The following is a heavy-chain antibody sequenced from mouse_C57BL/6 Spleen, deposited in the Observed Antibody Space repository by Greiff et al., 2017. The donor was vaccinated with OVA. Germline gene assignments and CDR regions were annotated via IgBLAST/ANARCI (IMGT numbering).Heavy chain of an antibody. Sequence: EVNVVESGGGLVKPGGSLKLSCAASGFTFSSYAMSWVRQTPEKRLEWVATISDGGSYTYYPDNVKGRFTISRDNAKNNLYLQMSHLKSEDTAMYYCARDRNYYGYDVGAMDYWGQGTSVTVSS. CDR3: ARDRNYYGYDVGAMDY. V-gene: IGHV5-4*01. CDR1: GFTFSSYA. D-gene: IGHD2-2*01. CDR2: ISDGGSYT. J-gene: IGHJ4*01.